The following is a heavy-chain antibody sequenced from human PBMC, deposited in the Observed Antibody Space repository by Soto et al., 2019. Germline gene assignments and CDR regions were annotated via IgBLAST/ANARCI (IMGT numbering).Heavy chain of an antibody. J-gene: IGHJ4*02. CDR3: AIKLGYFDY. Sequence: ASVKVSCKVSGYTLTDLSMHWVRQAPGKGLEWMGGFDPEEGKTVYAQRFQGRLTMTGDTSTDTRYMELHSLTSDDTAVYYCAIKLGYFDYWGQGTLVTVPS. CDR2: FDPEEGKT. V-gene: IGHV1-24*01. CDR1: GYTLTDLS. D-gene: IGHD6-6*01.